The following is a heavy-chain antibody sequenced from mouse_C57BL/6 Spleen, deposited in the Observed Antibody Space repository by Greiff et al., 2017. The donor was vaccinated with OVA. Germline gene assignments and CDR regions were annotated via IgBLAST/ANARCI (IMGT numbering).Heavy chain of an antibody. CDR3: ARSIRSYGYCDY. J-gene: IGHJ2*01. CDR2: ISNKANGNTN. CDR1: GFTFTDYY. V-gene: IGHV7-3*01. Sequence: EVKLVESGGGLVQPGGSLSLSCAASGFTFTDYYMSWVRQPPGKALEWLGFISNKANGNTNEYSASVKGRFTISRDNSHSILYLQMNALRAEDSATYYCARSIRSYGYCDYWGQGTTLTVSS. D-gene: IGHD1-1*01.